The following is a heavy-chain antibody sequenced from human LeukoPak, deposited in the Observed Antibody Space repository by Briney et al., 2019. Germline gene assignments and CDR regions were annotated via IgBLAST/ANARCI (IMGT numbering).Heavy chain of an antibody. Sequence: GGSLRLSCAASGFIFSSYAMSWVRQAPGKGLEWVSALSGSGGNTYYADSVKGRFTISRDNSKSTLYLQMNSLRGDDTAVYYCARDKVATIFGVVIPPASYFDYWGQGTLVTVSS. CDR3: ARDKVATIFGVVIPPASYFDY. V-gene: IGHV3-23*01. D-gene: IGHD3-3*01. CDR2: LSGSGGNT. J-gene: IGHJ4*02. CDR1: GFIFSSYA.